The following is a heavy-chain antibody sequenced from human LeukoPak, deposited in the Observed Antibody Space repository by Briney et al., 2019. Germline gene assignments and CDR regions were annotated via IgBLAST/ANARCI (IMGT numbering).Heavy chain of an antibody. CDR2: INPNSGGT. Sequence: ASVKVSCKASGYTFTGYYIHWVRQAPGQGLEWMGWINPNSGGTNYAQKFQGRVTMTRDTSISTAYMELSRLRSDDTAVYYCARTKGAGAVAGTILSFWGQGTLVTVSS. CDR1: GYTFTGYY. V-gene: IGHV1-2*02. J-gene: IGHJ4*02. CDR3: ARTKGAGAVAGTILSF. D-gene: IGHD6-19*01.